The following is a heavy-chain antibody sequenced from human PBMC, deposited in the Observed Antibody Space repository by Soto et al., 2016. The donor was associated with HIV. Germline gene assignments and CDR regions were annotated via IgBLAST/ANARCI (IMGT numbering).Heavy chain of an antibody. CDR3: ATDEGHCSSIRCYRYWFEL. CDR1: GGTFNNYA. D-gene: IGHD2-2*02. V-gene: IGHV1-69*01. Sequence: QVQLVQSGAEVKKPGSSVKVSCKASGGTFNNYAISWVRQAPGQGLEWMGGIIPSFGSANYVQKFQGRVTITADESTSTAYMELRGLRSEDTAVYYCATDEGHCSSIRCYRYWFELWGQGTLVTVSS. CDR2: IIPSFGSA. J-gene: IGHJ5*02.